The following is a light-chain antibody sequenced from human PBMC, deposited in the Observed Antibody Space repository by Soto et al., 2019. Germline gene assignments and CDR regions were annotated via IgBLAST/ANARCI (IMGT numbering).Light chain of an antibody. CDR1: QSFSSTY. Sequence: EIVLTQSPGTLSLSPGERATLSCRASQSFSSTYLAWYQQKPGQAPRLLVYGASTRATGVPDKFSGTGSGTEFTLTISSLKSEDYAVYYCQQYKSWPPITFGQGTRLEIK. CDR3: QQYKSWPPIT. V-gene: IGKV3-15*01. J-gene: IGKJ5*01. CDR2: GAS.